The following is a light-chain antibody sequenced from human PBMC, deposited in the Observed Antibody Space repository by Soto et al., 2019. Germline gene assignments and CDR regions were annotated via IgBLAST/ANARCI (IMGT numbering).Light chain of an antibody. CDR2: HTS. V-gene: IGLV7-43*01. Sequence: QAVVTQEASLSVSPGGTVTLTCASSTGAVTGDNYANWFQQKPGQAPRSLIYHTSNRHSWAPARFTGSLLGGKAALTLSGVQPEDEADYHFLLNYGGAAVFGGGTKLTVL. CDR3: LLNYGGAAV. J-gene: IGLJ2*01. CDR1: TGAVTGDNY.